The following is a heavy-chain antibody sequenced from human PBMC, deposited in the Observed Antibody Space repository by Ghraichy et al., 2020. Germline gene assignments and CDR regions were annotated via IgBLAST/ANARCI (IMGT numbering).Heavy chain of an antibody. CDR1: GGSISSYY. CDR2: IYYSGST. V-gene: IGHV4-59*01. CDR3: ARAHPDYSSSWYRWSEVDY. Sequence: SQTLSLTCTVSGGSISSYYWSWIRQPPGKGLEWIGYIYYSGSTNYNPSLKSRVTISVDTSKNQFSLKLSSVTAADTAVYYCARAHPDYSSSWYRWSEVDYWGQGTLVTVSS. J-gene: IGHJ4*02. D-gene: IGHD6-13*01.